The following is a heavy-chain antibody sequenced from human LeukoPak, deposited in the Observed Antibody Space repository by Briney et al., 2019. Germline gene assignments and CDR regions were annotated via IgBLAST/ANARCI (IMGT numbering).Heavy chain of an antibody. CDR3: ARHQASYSSSSGYYYYYMDV. V-gene: IGHV5-51*01. CDR2: IYPGDSDT. J-gene: IGHJ6*03. CDR1: GYSFTSYW. D-gene: IGHD6-6*01. Sequence: GESLKISCKGSGYSFTSYWIGWVRQMPGKGLEWMGIIYPGDSDTRYSPSFQGQVTISADKSISTAYLQWSSLKASDTAMYYCARHQASYSSSSGYYYYYMDVWGKGTTVTVSS.